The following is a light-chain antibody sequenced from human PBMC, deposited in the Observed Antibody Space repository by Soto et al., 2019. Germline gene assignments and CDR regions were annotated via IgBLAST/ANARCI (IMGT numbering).Light chain of an antibody. V-gene: IGKV1-27*01. J-gene: IGKJ1*01. Sequence: DIQMTQSPSSLSASVGDRVTISCRASQGIGNFLAWYQQKPGTVPKLLIYAASILQSGVPSRFSGSGSGTDFALPISSLQPEDVATYYCQQYDSPPRTVGQGTKVEL. CDR3: QQYDSPPRT. CDR1: QGIGNF. CDR2: AAS.